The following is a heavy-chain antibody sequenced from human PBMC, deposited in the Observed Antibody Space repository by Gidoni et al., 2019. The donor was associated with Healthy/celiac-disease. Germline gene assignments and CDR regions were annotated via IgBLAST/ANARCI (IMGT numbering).Heavy chain of an antibody. J-gene: IGHJ4*02. CDR1: GGSISSSSYY. CDR2: IYYSGST. CDR3: ARLLGGSYSAAFDY. D-gene: IGHD1-26*01. Sequence: QLQLQESGPGLVKPSETLSLTCTVSGGSISSSSYYWGWIRQPPGKGLEWIGSIYYSGSTYYNPSLKSRVTISVDTSKNQFSLKLSSVTAADTAVYYCARLLGGSYSAAFDYWGQGTLVTVSS. V-gene: IGHV4-39*01.